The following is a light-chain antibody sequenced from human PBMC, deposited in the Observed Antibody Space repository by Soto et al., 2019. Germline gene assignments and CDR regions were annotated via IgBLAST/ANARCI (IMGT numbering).Light chain of an antibody. J-gene: IGLJ1*01. V-gene: IGLV1-40*01. CDR3: QSYDSTLSGYV. CDR2: SNS. Sequence: QLVLTQPPSVSGAPGQRVTISCTGSRSNIGAHYPVHWYLHLPGRAPKVLIYSNSNRPSGVPDRFSGSKSGTSASLAITGLQADDEADYYCQSYDSTLSGYVFGTGTKLTVL. CDR1: RSNIGAHYP.